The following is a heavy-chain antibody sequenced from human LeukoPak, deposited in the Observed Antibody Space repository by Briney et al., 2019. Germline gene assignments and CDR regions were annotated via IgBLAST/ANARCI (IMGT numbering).Heavy chain of an antibody. J-gene: IGHJ4*02. Sequence: VSVKVSCKASGYTFTSYGISCVRQAPGQGLEWMGWISAYNGNTNYAQKLQGRVTMTTDTSTSTAYMELRSLRSDDTAVYYCARERYYYDSSGYYYLSRYVDYWGQGTLVTVSS. CDR1: GYTFTSYG. CDR3: ARERYYYDSSGYYYLSRYVDY. D-gene: IGHD3-22*01. V-gene: IGHV1-18*01. CDR2: ISAYNGNT.